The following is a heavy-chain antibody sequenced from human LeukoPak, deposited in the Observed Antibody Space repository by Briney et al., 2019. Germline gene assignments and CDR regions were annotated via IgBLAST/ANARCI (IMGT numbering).Heavy chain of an antibody. CDR2: IIPIFGTA. V-gene: IGHV1-69*13. Sequence: SVKVSCKASGGTFSSYAISWVRQAPGQGLEWMGGIIPIFGTANYAQKFQGRVTITADESTSTAYMELSSLRSEDTAVYYCARDHYGSGSYYNEPFDYWGQGTLVTVSS. D-gene: IGHD3-10*01. CDR1: GGTFSSYA. J-gene: IGHJ4*02. CDR3: ARDHYGSGSYYNEPFDY.